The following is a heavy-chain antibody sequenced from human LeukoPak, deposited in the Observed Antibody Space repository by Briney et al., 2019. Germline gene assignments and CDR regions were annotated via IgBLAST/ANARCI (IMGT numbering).Heavy chain of an antibody. CDR3: AKTINLNTRLVMNS. CDR2: IYYSGST. J-gene: IGHJ5*02. D-gene: IGHD3-9*01. Sequence: PSETLSLTCTVSGGSINNSNYYWVWIRQPPGKGLEWIGSIYYSGSTFYNPSLNSRVAISVDTSKNQFSLRLSSVTAADTAVYYCAKTINLNTRLVMNSWGQGALVTVSS. V-gene: IGHV4-39*01. CDR1: GGSINNSNYY.